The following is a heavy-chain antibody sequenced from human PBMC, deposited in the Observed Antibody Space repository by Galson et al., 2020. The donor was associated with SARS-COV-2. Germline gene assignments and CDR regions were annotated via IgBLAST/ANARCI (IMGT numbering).Heavy chain of an antibody. J-gene: IGHJ4*02. V-gene: IGHV3-7*01. D-gene: IGHD6-13*01. Sequence: TGGSLRLSCAASGFTFSSYWMTWVRQAPGKGLEWVANIKQDGSEKYYLDSVKGRFTISRDNAKNSLYLQMNSLRAEDTGVYYCASGQSSSLLWGQGTLVTVSS. CDR2: IKQDGSEK. CDR1: GFTFSSYW. CDR3: ASGQSSSLL.